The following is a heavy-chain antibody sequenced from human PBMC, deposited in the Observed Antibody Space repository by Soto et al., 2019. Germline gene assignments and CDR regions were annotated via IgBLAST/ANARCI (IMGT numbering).Heavy chain of an antibody. CDR3: ARLSRDGYNYFDY. CDR2: IGTTGES. CDR1: VLTFISYA. Sequence: GALRPSCAASVLTFISYAMNWVRQPTGKGLEWVSSIGTTGESFYPGSVKGRFTISRENAKNSLYLQMNSLRAGDTAVYYCARLSRDGYNYFDYWGQGTLVTVSS. V-gene: IGHV3-13*01. J-gene: IGHJ4*02. D-gene: IGHD5-12*01.